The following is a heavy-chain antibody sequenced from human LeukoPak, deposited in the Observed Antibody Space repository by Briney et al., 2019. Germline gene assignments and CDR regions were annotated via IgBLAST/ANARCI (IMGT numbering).Heavy chain of an antibody. Sequence: GESLKISCKGSGYSFTSYWIVWVRQMPGKGLEWMGIIYPGDSDTRYSPSFQGQVTISADKSISTAYLQWSSLKASDTAIYYCARRGSSGWSRGPYFDYWGQGTLVTVSS. CDR2: IYPGDSDT. D-gene: IGHD6-19*01. CDR3: ARRGSSGWSRGPYFDY. V-gene: IGHV5-51*01. J-gene: IGHJ4*02. CDR1: GYSFTSYW.